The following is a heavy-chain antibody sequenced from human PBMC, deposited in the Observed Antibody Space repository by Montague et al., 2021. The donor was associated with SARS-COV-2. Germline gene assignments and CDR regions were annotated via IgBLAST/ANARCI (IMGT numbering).Heavy chain of an antibody. CDR1: GFSLSTSGMC. CDR2: IDWDDDK. V-gene: IGHV2-70*11. J-gene: IGHJ4*02. D-gene: IGHD5-12*01. CDR3: ARVTAGIVAYDY. Sequence: TLSLTCTFSGFSLSTSGMCVSWIRQPPGKALEWLARIDWDDDKYYSTSLKTRLTISKDTSKNQVVLTMTNMDPVDTATYYCARVTAGIVAYDYWGQGTLVTVSS.